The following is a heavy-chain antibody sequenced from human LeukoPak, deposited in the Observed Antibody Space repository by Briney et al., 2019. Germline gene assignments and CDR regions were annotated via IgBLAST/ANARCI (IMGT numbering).Heavy chain of an antibody. CDR1: GYTFSAYY. CDR3: VRVGEGDCGGDCYGWFDP. Sequence: ASVKVSCKASGYTFSAYYMHWVRQAPGQGLEWMGWMNPNSGGTNYAQKFQGRVTMTRDTSISTAYMEVSSLRADDTAVYYCVRVGEGDCGGDCYGWFDPWGQGTLVTVSS. D-gene: IGHD2-21*02. V-gene: IGHV1-2*02. CDR2: MNPNSGGT. J-gene: IGHJ5*02.